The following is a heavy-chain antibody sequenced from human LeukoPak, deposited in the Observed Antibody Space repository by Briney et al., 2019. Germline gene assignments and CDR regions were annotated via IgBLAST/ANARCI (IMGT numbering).Heavy chain of an antibody. CDR2: INPSGGSI. Sequence: ASVKVSCKASGYTFTSYYMHWVRQAPGQGLEWMGIINPSGGSISYAQKFQGRVTMTRDMSTSTVYMELSSLRSEDTAVYHCARVAAEVVGLPGVIGFGWLRRDYYYMDVWGKGTTVTVSS. D-gene: IGHD2-2*02. CDR1: GYTFTSYY. J-gene: IGHJ6*03. V-gene: IGHV1-46*01. CDR3: ARVAAEVVGLPGVIGFGWLRRDYYYMDV.